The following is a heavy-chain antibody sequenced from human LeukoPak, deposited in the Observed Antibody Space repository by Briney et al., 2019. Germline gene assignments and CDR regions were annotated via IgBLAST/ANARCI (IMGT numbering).Heavy chain of an antibody. CDR1: GFTFNREW. J-gene: IGHJ4*02. CDR2: ITSDGSST. Sequence: GGSLRLSCVASGFTFNREWLHWVRQAPGKGLVWVSRITSDGSSTSYADSVKGRFTISRDNAKNMVYLQMDSLRAEDTAVYYCAREFTAMAFDYWGQGALVTVSS. CDR3: AREFTAMAFDY. V-gene: IGHV3-74*01. D-gene: IGHD5-18*01.